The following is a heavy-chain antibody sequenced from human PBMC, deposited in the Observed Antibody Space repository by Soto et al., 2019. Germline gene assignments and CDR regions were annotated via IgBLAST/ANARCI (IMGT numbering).Heavy chain of an antibody. CDR3: ARGGASWYVDY. J-gene: IGHJ4*02. Sequence: QVQLQQWGAGLLKPSETLSLTCAVYDGSFSGYYWSWIRQPPGKGLEWIGEINHGGTTNYNPSLKSRVTISVGTSKNQSYLRLSAVTAADTAVYYCARGGASWYVDYWGQGTLVIVSS. V-gene: IGHV4-34*01. CDR1: DGSFSGYY. CDR2: INHGGTT. D-gene: IGHD6-13*01.